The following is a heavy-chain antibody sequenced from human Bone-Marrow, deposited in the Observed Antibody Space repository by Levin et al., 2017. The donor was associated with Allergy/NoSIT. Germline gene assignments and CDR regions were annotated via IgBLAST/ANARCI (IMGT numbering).Heavy chain of an antibody. CDR1: GFTFSSFS. Sequence: GASVKVSCEASGFTFSSFSMSWVRQAPGRGLEWISAISGGGGSTYYADSVRGRFTISRDNSKNPLHLQMNSLRVDDTALYYCAKDLQGSGEYYFPFDYWGQGAQVTVSS. CDR3: AKDLQGSGEYYFPFDY. J-gene: IGHJ4*02. CDR2: ISGGGGST. V-gene: IGHV3-23*01. D-gene: IGHD3-10*01.